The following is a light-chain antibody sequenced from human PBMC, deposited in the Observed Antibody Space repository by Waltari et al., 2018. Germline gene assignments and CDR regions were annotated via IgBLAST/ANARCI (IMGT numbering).Light chain of an antibody. V-gene: IGKV3-20*01. CDR2: GAS. CDR3: QQYGSSVMYT. J-gene: IGKJ2*01. CDR1: QRLSKNY. Sequence: VVMTQSPVILSLSPGGGATISGRASQRLSKNYLAWYRQKPGRAPTLLIYGASSRATGIPDRFSGSGSGTDFSLTINRLEPEDFAVYYCQQYGSSVMYTFGQGTKLEIK.